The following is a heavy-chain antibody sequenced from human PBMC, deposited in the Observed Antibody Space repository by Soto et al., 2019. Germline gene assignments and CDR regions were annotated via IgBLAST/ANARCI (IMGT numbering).Heavy chain of an antibody. Sequence: SETRRLPYTVSAVFLRPQCCSWFRHPPGKGLEWIAYMHHSGSTNYNPSLRSRVTVSIDTSKSQASLRLSSVTAADTAVYYCARCLYESEGYSNPFANWGQGTLVTVS. V-gene: IGHV4-59*08. D-gene: IGHD2-8*01. CDR2: MHHSGST. CDR1: AVFLRPQC. CDR3: ARCLYESEGYSNPFAN. J-gene: IGHJ4*02.